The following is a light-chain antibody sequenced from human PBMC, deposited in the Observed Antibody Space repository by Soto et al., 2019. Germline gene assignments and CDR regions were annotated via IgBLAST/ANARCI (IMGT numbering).Light chain of an antibody. CDR3: SSYTSSNTLI. V-gene: IGLV2-14*03. CDR1: SSDVGGSNY. Sequence: QSALTQPASVSGSPGQSITISCTGSSSDVGGSNYVSWYQQHPGKVPKLLIHDVSNRPSEISDRLSASKSGDTASLTISGLQAEDEGDYYCSSYTSSNTLIFGGGTKLTVL. J-gene: IGLJ2*01. CDR2: DVS.